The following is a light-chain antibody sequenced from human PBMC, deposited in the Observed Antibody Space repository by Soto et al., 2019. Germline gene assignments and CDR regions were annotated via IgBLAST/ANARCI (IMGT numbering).Light chain of an antibody. V-gene: IGLV2-23*01. CDR2: EGS. CDR3: CSYAGSSLYV. CDR1: SSDVGSYNL. Sequence: QSALTQPASVSGSPGQSITISCTGTSSDVGSYNLVSWYQQHPGKAPKLMLYEGSKRPSGVSNRFSGSKSGNTASLTISGLQAEDEADYYCCSYAGSSLYVFGTGTTLTVL. J-gene: IGLJ1*01.